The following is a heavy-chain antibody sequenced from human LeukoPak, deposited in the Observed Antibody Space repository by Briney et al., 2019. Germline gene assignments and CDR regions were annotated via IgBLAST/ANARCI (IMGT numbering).Heavy chain of an antibody. V-gene: IGHV3-30*04. Sequence: GGSLRLSCAASGFTFSSYAMHWVRQAPGKGLEWVAVISYDGSNKYYAGSVKGRFTISRDNSKNTLYLQMNSLRAEDTAVYYCARVRDSSGYFGFFDYWGQGTLVTVSS. CDR2: ISYDGSNK. D-gene: IGHD3-22*01. CDR3: ARVRDSSGYFGFFDY. J-gene: IGHJ4*02. CDR1: GFTFSSYA.